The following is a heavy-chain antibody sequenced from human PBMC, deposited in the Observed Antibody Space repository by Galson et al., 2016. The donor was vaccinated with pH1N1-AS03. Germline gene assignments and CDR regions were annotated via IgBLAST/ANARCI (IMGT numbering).Heavy chain of an antibody. D-gene: IGHD2-2*01. Sequence: TLSLTCAVSGDSIRSDTYAWSWIRQPAEKGLEWVGRVYPGLSYNYNPSLKGRVTISVDTSKNQFSLKLRSVTAADTAVYYCAREGCGARSTTGCYASGLGRRSYMDVWGKGTTVTVSS. J-gene: IGHJ6*04. V-gene: IGHV4-61*02. CDR1: GDSIRSDTYA. CDR3: AREGCGARSTTGCYASGLGRRSYMDV. CDR2: VYPGLSY.